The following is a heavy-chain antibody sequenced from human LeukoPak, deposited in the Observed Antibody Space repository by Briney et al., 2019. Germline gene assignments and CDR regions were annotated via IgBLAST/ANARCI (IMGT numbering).Heavy chain of an antibody. J-gene: IGHJ6*03. V-gene: IGHV1-69*13. CDR1: GGTFSSYA. CDR3: VRSDIVVVPAASAPYYYYMDV. Sequence: SVKVSCKASGGTFSSYAISWVRQAPGQGLEWMGGIIPIFGTANYAQKFQGRVTITADESTSTAYMELSSLRSEDTAVYYCVRSDIVVVPAASAPYYYYMDVWGKGTTVTVSS. CDR2: IIPIFGTA. D-gene: IGHD2-2*01.